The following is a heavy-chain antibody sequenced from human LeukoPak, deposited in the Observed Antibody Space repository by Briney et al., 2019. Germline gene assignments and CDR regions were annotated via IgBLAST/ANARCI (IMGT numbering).Heavy chain of an antibody. V-gene: IGHV3-30*01. CDR1: GFTFTSYA. Sequence: GGSLRLSCAASGFTFTSYAMSWVRQAPGKGLEWVAVISYDGSNKYYADSVKGRFTISRDSSKNTLYLQMNSLRAEDTAVYYCARELFGNYFDYWGQGTLVTVSS. CDR3: ARELFGNYFDY. J-gene: IGHJ4*02. D-gene: IGHD1-14*01. CDR2: ISYDGSNK.